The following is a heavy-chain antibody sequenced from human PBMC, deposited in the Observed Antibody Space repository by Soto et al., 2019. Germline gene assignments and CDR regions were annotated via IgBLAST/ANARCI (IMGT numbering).Heavy chain of an antibody. CDR1: GFTFNDSY. CDR3: LKGHRVLAN. Sequence: XVSLRLSCAASGFTFNDSYMDWVRKAPGKGLEWVGRIRNKANSYTTEYAASVKGRFTISRDDSKNSLSLQMNSLKSEDTAVYYCLKGHRVLANWGQVTLVAVSS. J-gene: IGHJ4*02. V-gene: IGHV3-72*01. D-gene: IGHD3-3*02. CDR2: IRNKANSYTT.